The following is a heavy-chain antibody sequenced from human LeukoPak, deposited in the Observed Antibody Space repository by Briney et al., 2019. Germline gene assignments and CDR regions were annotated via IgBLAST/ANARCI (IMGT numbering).Heavy chain of an antibody. V-gene: IGHV1-8*03. CDR3: ARRAVGNSYYYMDV. J-gene: IGHJ6*03. CDR1: GYTFTSYD. Sequence: GASVKVSCKASGYTFTSYDITWVRQVTGQGLEWMGWMNPNSGHTDYAQKFQGRVTITRNTSIITAYMELSSLRSEDTAVYYCARRAVGNSYYYMDVWGKGTTVTVSS. D-gene: IGHD6-19*01. CDR2: MNPNSGHT.